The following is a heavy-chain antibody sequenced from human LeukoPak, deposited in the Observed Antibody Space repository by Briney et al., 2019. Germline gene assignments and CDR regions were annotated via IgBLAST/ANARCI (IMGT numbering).Heavy chain of an antibody. Sequence: SETLCLTCAVYGGSFSGYYWSWIRQSPEKGLEWIGEVDHSGSTNYNPSFKSRVTMSTDTSKNQVSLKVISVTAADTAIYYCAKPIYRSGTGGFDSWGQGIPVTVSS. D-gene: IGHD3-3*01. CDR3: AKPIYRSGTGGFDS. CDR2: VDHSGST. J-gene: IGHJ4*02. V-gene: IGHV4-34*01. CDR1: GGSFSGYY.